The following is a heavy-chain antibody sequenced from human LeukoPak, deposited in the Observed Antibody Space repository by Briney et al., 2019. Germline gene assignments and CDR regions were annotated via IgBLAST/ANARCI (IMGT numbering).Heavy chain of an antibody. CDR3: ARISPLRKTTSYYGMDV. CDR2: ISGSGSLI. CDR1: GLTFSAYS. D-gene: IGHD1-14*01. J-gene: IGHJ6*02. V-gene: IGHV3-21*01. Sequence: PGGSLRLSCAASGLTFSAYSMNSVRQAPGRGLEWVSCISGSGSLIYYADSMKGRFTISRDNAKNSLYLQMNSLRVEDTAVYYCARISPLRKTTSYYGMDVWGQGTTVTVSS.